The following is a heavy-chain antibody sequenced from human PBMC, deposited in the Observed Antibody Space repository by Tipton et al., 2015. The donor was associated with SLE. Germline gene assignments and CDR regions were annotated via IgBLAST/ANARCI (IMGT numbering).Heavy chain of an antibody. CDR3: ARVKSGGWQGS. CDR1: GYSFSNYC. Sequence: QSGPEVKKPGASVKVSCKGSGYSFSNYCINWVRQTPGQGLEWMGWIYPKGGNTGYVQKFQGRVTMTTDTSISTAYMEWRSLRADDTGVVYCARVKSGGWQGSWGQGTLVTVAS. CDR2: IYPKGGNT. V-gene: IGHV1-8*01. D-gene: IGHD6-19*01. J-gene: IGHJ5*02.